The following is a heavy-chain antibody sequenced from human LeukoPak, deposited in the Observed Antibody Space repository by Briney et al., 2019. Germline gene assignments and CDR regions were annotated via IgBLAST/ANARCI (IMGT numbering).Heavy chain of an antibody. D-gene: IGHD6-6*01. CDR2: MWYDGSNK. V-gene: IGHV3-33*01. J-gene: IGHJ4*02. CDR3: ARDQEYSSSSFADY. Sequence: PGGSLRLSWAASGFTFSSYGMHWVRQAPGKGLGWVAVMWYDGSNKYYADCGKGRFTISRDNSKNTLYLQMNSLRAEDTAVYYCARDQEYSSSSFADYWGQGTLVTVSS. CDR1: GFTFSSYG.